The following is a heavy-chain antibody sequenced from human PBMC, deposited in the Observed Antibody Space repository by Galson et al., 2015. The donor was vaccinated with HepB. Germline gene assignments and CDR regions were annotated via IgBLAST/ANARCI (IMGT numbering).Heavy chain of an antibody. Sequence: SLRLSCAASGFTFTDHYMSWIRQAPGKGLEWVSYISGRGSFINYAGYVKGRFTMSRDTAKNSVYLQLNSLRVEDTAVYYCARERQFLRDFDSWGQGTLVTVSS. J-gene: IGHJ4*02. V-gene: IGHV3-11*01. CDR1: GFTFTDHY. D-gene: IGHD6-19*01. CDR2: ISGRGSFI. CDR3: ARERQFLRDFDS.